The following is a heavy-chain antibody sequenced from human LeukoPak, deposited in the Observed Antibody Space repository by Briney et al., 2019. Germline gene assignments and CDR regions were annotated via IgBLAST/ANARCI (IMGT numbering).Heavy chain of an antibody. Sequence: QPGGSLRLSCAASGFTFSSYWMSWVRQAPGKGLEWVANIKQDGSEKSYVDSVKGRFTISRDNAKNSLYLQMNSLRAEDTAVYFCARDPDCGSDGCQTPPFEYWGQGTLVTVSS. V-gene: IGHV3-7*01. CDR2: IKQDGSEK. J-gene: IGHJ4*02. CDR1: GFTFSSYW. CDR3: ARDPDCGSDGCQTPPFEY. D-gene: IGHD2-21*02.